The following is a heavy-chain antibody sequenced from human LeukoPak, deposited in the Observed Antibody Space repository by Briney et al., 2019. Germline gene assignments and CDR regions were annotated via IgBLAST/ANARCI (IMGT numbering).Heavy chain of an antibody. V-gene: IGHV4-61*02. J-gene: IGHJ4*02. CDR3: ARVVASSGWYEDY. CDR1: GGSISSGSYY. CDR2: IYTSGST. Sequence: PSQTLSLTCTVSGGSISSGSYYWSWIRQPAGKGLEWIGRIYTSGSTNYNPSLKSRVTTSVDTSKNQFSLKLSSVTAADTAVYYCARVVASSGWYEDYWGQGTLVTVSS. D-gene: IGHD6-19*01.